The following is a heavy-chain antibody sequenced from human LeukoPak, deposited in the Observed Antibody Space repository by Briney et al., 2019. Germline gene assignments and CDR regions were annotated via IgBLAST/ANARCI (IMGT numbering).Heavy chain of an antibody. CDR2: ISGSGGST. Sequence: QPGGSLRLSCAASGFTFSSYAMSWVRQAPGKGLEWVSAISGSGGSTYYADSVKGRFTISRDNSKNTLYPQMNSLRAEDTAVYYCAKKEGPVRGVTPMDYWGQGTLVTVSS. CDR3: AKKEGPVRGVTPMDY. V-gene: IGHV3-23*01. CDR1: GFTFSSYA. D-gene: IGHD3-10*02. J-gene: IGHJ4*02.